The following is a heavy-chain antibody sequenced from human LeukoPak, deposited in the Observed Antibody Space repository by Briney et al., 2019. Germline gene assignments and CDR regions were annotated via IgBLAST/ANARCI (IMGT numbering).Heavy chain of an antibody. CDR3: AKGSYYDSRGSFYFDY. CDR1: GFTFSSYA. CDR2: ISGSGDNT. D-gene: IGHD3-22*01. Sequence: GGSLRLSCAASGFTFSSYAMSWVRQAPGKGLEWVSGISGSGDNTYYADSVKGRVTISRDNSKNTLYVQVNSLGTEDTAAYYCAKGSYYDSRGSFYFDYWGQGTLVTVSS. J-gene: IGHJ4*02. V-gene: IGHV3-23*01.